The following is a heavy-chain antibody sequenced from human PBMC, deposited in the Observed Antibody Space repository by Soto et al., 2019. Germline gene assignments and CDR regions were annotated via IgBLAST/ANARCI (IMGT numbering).Heavy chain of an antibody. CDR2: INHSGST. CDR1: GGSFSGYY. CDR3: ARGRGTGELSHDAFDI. V-gene: IGHV4-34*01. J-gene: IGHJ3*02. Sequence: SETLSLTCAVYGGSFSGYYWSWIRQPPGKGLEWIGEINHSGSTNYNPSLKSRVTISVDTSKNQFSLKLSSVTAADTAVYYCARGRGTGELSHDAFDIWGQGTMVTVSS. D-gene: IGHD7-27*01.